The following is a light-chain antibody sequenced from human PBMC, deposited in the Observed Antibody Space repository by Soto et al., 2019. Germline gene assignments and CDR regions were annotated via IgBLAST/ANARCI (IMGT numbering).Light chain of an antibody. V-gene: IGKV1-8*01. CDR2: AAS. CDR3: QQYYSYPYS. J-gene: IGKJ2*03. CDR1: QSISGY. Sequence: IQMTQSPSTLSASIGDRVTITCRASQSISGYLVWYQQKPGKAPKLLIYAASTLQSGVPSRFSGSGSGTDFTLTISSLQSEDFATYYCQQYYSYPYSFGKGTKVDIK.